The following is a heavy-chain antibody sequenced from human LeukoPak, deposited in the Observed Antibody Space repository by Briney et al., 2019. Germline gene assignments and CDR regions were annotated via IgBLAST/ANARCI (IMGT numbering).Heavy chain of an antibody. CDR3: ARLQWDLPISWGYFDY. CDR2: ISSSGNTI. D-gene: IGHD1-26*01. CDR1: EFTFTSYE. Sequence: PGGSLRLSCAASEFTFTSYELNWVRQAPGQGLEWVSYISSSGNTISYADSVKGRFTISRDNSKNTLYLQMNSLRAEDTAVYYCARLQWDLPISWGYFDYWGQGTLVTVYS. V-gene: IGHV3-48*03. J-gene: IGHJ4*02.